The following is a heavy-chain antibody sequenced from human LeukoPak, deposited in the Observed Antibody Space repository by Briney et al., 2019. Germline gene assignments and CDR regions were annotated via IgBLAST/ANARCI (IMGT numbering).Heavy chain of an antibody. J-gene: IGHJ4*02. V-gene: IGHV3-72*01. CDR2: TRNKANSYTT. CDR3: ARGAQGYFDY. CDR1: GFTFSDHY. Sequence: GGSLRLSCAASGFTFSDHYMDWVRQAPGKGLEWVGRTRNKANSYTTEYAASVKGRFTISRDDSKNSLYLQMNSLKTEDTAVYYCARGAQGYFDYWGQGTPVTVSS.